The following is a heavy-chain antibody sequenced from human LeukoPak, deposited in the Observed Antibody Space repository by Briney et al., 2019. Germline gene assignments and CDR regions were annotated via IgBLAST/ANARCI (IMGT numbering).Heavy chain of an antibody. CDR1: GFTFSSYE. CDR3: TTDHGYGWRAPWYYYMDV. V-gene: IGHV3-15*01. CDR2: IKGKTDGGTT. J-gene: IGHJ6*03. D-gene: IGHD5-12*01. Sequence: GGSLRLSCAASGFTFSSYEMSWVRQAPGKGLEWVGRIKGKTDGGTTDYAAPVKGRFTISRDDSKNTLYLQMNSLKTEDTAVYYCTTDHGYGWRAPWYYYMDVWGKGTTVTVSS.